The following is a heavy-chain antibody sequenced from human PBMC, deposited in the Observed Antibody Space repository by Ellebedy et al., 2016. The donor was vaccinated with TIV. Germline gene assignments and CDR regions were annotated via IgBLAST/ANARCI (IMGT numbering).Heavy chain of an antibody. J-gene: IGHJ4*02. Sequence: GGSLRLXXAASGFTFSSYAMSWVRQAPGKGLEWVAVISYDGSNKYYADSVKGRFTISRDNSKNTLYLQMNSLRAEDTAVYYCAKVGTTVTDFDYWGQGTLVTVSS. D-gene: IGHD4-11*01. V-gene: IGHV3-30*18. CDR2: ISYDGSNK. CDR3: AKVGTTVTDFDY. CDR1: GFTFSSYA.